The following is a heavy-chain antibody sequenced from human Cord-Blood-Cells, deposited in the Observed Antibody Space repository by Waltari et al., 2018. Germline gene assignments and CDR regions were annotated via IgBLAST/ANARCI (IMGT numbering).Heavy chain of an antibody. CDR2: ISSSSYI. CDR3: ATLTEVQLERHFDY. Sequence: EVQLVESGGGLVKPGGSLRLSCAASGFTFSSYSMNWVRQAPGKGLEWVSSISSSSYIYYADSVKGRCTISRDNAKNSLYLQMNSLRAEDTAVYYCATLTEVQLERHFDYWGQGTLVTVSS. V-gene: IGHV3-21*01. CDR1: GFTFSSYS. J-gene: IGHJ4*02. D-gene: IGHD1-1*01.